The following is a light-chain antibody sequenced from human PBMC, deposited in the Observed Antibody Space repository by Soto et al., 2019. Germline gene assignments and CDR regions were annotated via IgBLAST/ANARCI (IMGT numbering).Light chain of an antibody. CDR2: EVS. CDR1: SSDVGSYNL. Sequence: QSVLTQPASVSGSPGQSITISCTGTSSDVGSYNLVSWYQQHPGKAPKLMIYEVSKRPPGVSNRFSGSKSGNTASLTISGLQAEDEADYYCCSYAGSTPYVFGTGTKLTVL. V-gene: IGLV2-23*02. CDR3: CSYAGSTPYV. J-gene: IGLJ1*01.